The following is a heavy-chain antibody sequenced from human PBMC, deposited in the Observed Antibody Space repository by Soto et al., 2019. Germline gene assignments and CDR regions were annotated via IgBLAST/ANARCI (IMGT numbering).Heavy chain of an antibody. Sequence: GGSLRLSCAASGFTFDDYAMHWVRQAPGKGLEWVSGISWNSGSIGYADSVKGRFTISRDNAKNSLYLQMNSLRAEDTALYYCAKMIHGFYGPPRDYYYYMDVWGKGTTVTVSS. J-gene: IGHJ6*03. V-gene: IGHV3-9*01. CDR1: GFTFDDYA. D-gene: IGHD4-17*01. CDR3: AKMIHGFYGPPRDYYYYMDV. CDR2: ISWNSGSI.